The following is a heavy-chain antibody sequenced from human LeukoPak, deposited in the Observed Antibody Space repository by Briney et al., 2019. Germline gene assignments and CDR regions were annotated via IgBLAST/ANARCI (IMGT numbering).Heavy chain of an antibody. V-gene: IGHV4-59*01. J-gene: IGHJ3*01. CDR2: VYYTGST. Sequence: GSLRLSCAASGFSFSSYGMSWVRQPPGKGLEWIGFVYYTGSTNYSPSLKSRVTISVDTSKNQFSLKLRSVTAADTAVYYCARISSSNWYNERGAFDVWGQGTMVAVSS. CDR1: GFSFSSYG. D-gene: IGHD6-13*01. CDR3: ARISSSNWYNERGAFDV.